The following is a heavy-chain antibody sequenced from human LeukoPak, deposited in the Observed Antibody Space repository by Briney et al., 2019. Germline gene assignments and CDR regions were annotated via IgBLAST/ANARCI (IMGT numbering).Heavy chain of an antibody. CDR1: GFTFSDYC. Sequence: PGGSLRLSCAASGFTFSDYCMSWIRQAPGKGLEWVSYISSSGSTIYYADSVKGRFTISRDNAKNSLYLQMNSLRAEDTAVYYCATHSSITMVRGFRGAFDIWGQGTMVTVSS. V-gene: IGHV3-11*01. J-gene: IGHJ3*02. CDR3: ATHSSITMVRGFRGAFDI. D-gene: IGHD3-10*01. CDR2: ISSSGSTI.